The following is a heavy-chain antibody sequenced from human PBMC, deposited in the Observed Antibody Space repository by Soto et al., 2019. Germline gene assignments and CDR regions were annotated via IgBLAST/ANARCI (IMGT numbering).Heavy chain of an antibody. D-gene: IGHD6-19*01. CDR2: IYYSGST. CDR3: AGRYGWLYFDY. J-gene: IGHJ4*02. V-gene: IGHV4-39*01. CDR1: GGSISSSSYY. Sequence: SETLSLTCTVSGGSISSSSYYWGWIRQPPGKGLEWIGSIYYSGSTYYNPSLKSRVTISVDTSKNQFSLKLSSVTAADTAVYYCAGRYGWLYFDYWGQGSLVTVSS.